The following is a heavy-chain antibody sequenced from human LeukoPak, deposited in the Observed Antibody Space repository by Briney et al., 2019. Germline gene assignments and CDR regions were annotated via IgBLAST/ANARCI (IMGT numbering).Heavy chain of an antibody. J-gene: IGHJ4*02. V-gene: IGHV3-48*03. D-gene: IGHD2/OR15-2a*01. CDR3: ARETFIQNFDY. CDR2: ISSSGSTI. CDR1: GFTFSSYE. Sequence: GGSLRLSCTASGFTFSSYEMNWVRQAPGKGLEWVSYISSSGSTIYYADSVKGRFTISRDNAKNSLYLQMNSLRAEDTAVYYCARETFIQNFDYWGQGTLVTVSS.